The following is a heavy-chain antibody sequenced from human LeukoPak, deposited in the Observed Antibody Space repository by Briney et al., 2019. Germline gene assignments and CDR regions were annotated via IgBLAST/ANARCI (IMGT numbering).Heavy chain of an antibody. Sequence: GASVKVSCKASGYTFTSYAMNWVRQAPGQGLEWMGWINTNTGNPTYAQGFTGRFVFSLDTSVSTAYLQISSLKAEDTAVYYCARVGSYYDFWSGYLSYEPLTHTYFDYWGQGTLVTVSS. CDR2: INTNTGNP. CDR3: ARVGSYYDFWSGYLSYEPLTHTYFDY. D-gene: IGHD3-3*01. CDR1: GYTFTSYA. V-gene: IGHV7-4-1*02. J-gene: IGHJ4*02.